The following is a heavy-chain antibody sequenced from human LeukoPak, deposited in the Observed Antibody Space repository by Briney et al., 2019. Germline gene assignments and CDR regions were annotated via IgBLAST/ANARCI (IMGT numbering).Heavy chain of an antibody. Sequence: GGSLRLSCAASGFTVSSNHMNWVRQAPGKGLEWVSTIYNGGSTYYVDSVKGRFTISRDNSKNTLYLQMNSLRAEDTAVYYCARAPDVWFGELLPAYFDYWGQGTLVTVSS. CDR2: IYNGGST. D-gene: IGHD3-10*01. V-gene: IGHV3-53*01. CDR1: GFTVSSNH. CDR3: ARAPDVWFGELLPAYFDY. J-gene: IGHJ4*02.